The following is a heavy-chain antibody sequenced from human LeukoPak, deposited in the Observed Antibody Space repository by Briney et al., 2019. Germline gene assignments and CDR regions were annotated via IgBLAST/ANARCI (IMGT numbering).Heavy chain of an antibody. CDR1: GFTVSSNY. J-gene: IGHJ4*02. V-gene: IGHV3-66*01. Sequence: GGSLRLSCAASGFTVSSNYMGWVRQAPGEGLGWVSVIYSGGSTYYAASVKGRFTISRDNSKNTLYLQMNSLRAEDTAAYYCARSDYYDSSGYYLGFDYWGQGTLVTVSS. CDR2: IYSGGST. D-gene: IGHD3-22*01. CDR3: ARSDYYDSSGYYLGFDY.